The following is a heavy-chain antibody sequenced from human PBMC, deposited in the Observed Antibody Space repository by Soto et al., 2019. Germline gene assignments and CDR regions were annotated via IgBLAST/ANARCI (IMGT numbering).Heavy chain of an antibody. V-gene: IGHV4-39*01. CDR3: ARMECGSSGVSCYHFDY. CDR1: GGSISSSSYC. J-gene: IGHJ4*02. D-gene: IGHD2-15*01. Sequence: QLHLQESGPGLVKPSETLSLTCTVSGGSISSSSYCWGWIRQPPGKGLEWIGNIYYSGRTNYNPSLKSRVTISVDTSKNQFSLELSSVTAADTAVYYCARMECGSSGVSCYHFDYWGQGTLVTVPS. CDR2: IYYSGRT.